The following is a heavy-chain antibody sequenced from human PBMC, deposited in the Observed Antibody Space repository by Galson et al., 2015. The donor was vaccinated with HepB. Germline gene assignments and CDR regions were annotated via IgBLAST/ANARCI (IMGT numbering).Heavy chain of an antibody. CDR3: AKDFTFELTLGY. J-gene: IGHJ4*02. D-gene: IGHD3-9*01. Sequence: SLRLSCAASGFTFSSYAMNWVRQTPGKGLEWLSTISGSGGSTYYADSVKGRFTISRDNSKNTLFLQINSLRAEDTAVYYCAKDFTFELTLGYWGQGTLVIVSS. V-gene: IGHV3-23*01. CDR2: ISGSGGST. CDR1: GFTFSSYA.